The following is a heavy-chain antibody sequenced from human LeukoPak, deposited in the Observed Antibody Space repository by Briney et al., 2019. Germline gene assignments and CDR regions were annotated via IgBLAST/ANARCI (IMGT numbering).Heavy chain of an antibody. CDR1: GFTVSSNY. J-gene: IGHJ6*02. D-gene: IGHD1-26*01. CDR3: ARDQVKGAKYGMDV. CDR2: IYSGGST. V-gene: IGHV3-53*01. Sequence: GGSLRLSCAASGFTVSSNYMSWVRQAPGKGLEWVSVIYSGGSTYYADSVKGRFTISRDNSKNTLYLQMNSLRAEDTAVYYCARDQVKGAKYGMDVWGQGTTVTVSS.